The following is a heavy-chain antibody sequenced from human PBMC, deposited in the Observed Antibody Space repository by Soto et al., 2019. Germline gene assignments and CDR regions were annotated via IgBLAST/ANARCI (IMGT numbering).Heavy chain of an antibody. CDR3: ARRTLDYGDYFFDY. CDR1: GVSTVSSYY. D-gene: IGHD4-17*01. V-gene: IGHV4-59*01. J-gene: IGHJ4*02. CDR2: VSYSGST. Sequence: SETLSLTCTVSGVSTVSSYYWSWIRQPPGKGLEWIGYVSYSGSTNYDPSLKSRVTISVDTSKNQFSLRLSSVTAADTAVYYCARRTLDYGDYFFDYWGPGTLVTVSS.